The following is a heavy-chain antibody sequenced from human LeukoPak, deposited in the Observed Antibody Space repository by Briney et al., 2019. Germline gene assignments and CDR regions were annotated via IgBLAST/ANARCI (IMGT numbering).Heavy chain of an antibody. V-gene: IGHV3-33*01. CDR3: ARDIGSSWANWFDP. J-gene: IGHJ5*02. D-gene: IGHD6-13*01. Sequence: GGSLRLSCTASGFNFGIYGVHWVRQAPGKGLEWVAVMWDDGTNEYYVESVKGRFTISRDNGKRTLYLQMNSLRAEDTAVYYCARDIGSSWANWFDPWGQGTLVTVSS. CDR1: GFNFGIYG. CDR2: MWDDGTNE.